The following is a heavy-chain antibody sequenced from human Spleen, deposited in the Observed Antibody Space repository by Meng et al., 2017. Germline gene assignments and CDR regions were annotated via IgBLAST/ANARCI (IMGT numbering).Heavy chain of an antibody. CDR1: GFMFSTYG. D-gene: IGHD3-10*01. CDR2: IWYDGSNK. V-gene: IGHV3-33*01. J-gene: IGHJ4*02. CDR3: ARGDSGFFDY. Sequence: GESLKISCAASGFMFSTYGMYWVRQAPGKGLEWVAVIWYDGSNKYYVDSVKGRFTISRDNAKNLLYLQMNSLRAEDTAVYYCARGDSGFFDYWGQGTLVTVSS.